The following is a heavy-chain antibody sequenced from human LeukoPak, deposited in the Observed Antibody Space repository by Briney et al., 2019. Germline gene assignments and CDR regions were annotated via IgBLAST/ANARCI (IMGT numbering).Heavy chain of an antibody. CDR3: ARVSNYYDSSGYYYVSLENDAFDI. CDR2: IFYSGST. V-gene: IGHV4-39*07. Sequence: SETLSLTCTGSSGSISTSNYYWGWVRQPPGKALEWIGNIFYSGSTYYSPSLKSRVTISVDTSKNQFSLKLSSVTAADTAVYYCARVSNYYDSSGYYYVSLENDAFDIWGQGTMVTVSS. CDR1: SGSISTSNYY. D-gene: IGHD3-22*01. J-gene: IGHJ3*02.